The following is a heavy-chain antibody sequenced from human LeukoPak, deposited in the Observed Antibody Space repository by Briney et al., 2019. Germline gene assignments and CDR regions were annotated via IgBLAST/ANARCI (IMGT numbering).Heavy chain of an antibody. CDR1: GFTFSSYW. Sequence: GGSLRLSCAASGFTFSSYWMHWVRQAPGKGLVWVSRINSDGSSTSYADSVKGRFTISRDNAKNTLYLQMSSLRAEDTAVYYCARAKYYYDSSGTFDYWGQGTLVTVSS. V-gene: IGHV3-74*01. J-gene: IGHJ4*02. CDR2: INSDGSST. CDR3: ARAKYYYDSSGTFDY. D-gene: IGHD3-22*01.